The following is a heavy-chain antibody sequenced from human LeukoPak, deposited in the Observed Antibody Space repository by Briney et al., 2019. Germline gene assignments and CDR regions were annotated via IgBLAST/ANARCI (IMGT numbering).Heavy chain of an antibody. Sequence: PGGSLRLSCAASGFTFNTYWMSWVRQAPGKGLEWVANIKADGSEKYYVDSVKVRFTISRDNAKNSLYLQTNSLRAEDTAEYYCARAIAPALGYSYGYYFDYWGQGTLVTVSS. D-gene: IGHD5-18*01. CDR2: IKADGSEK. V-gene: IGHV3-7*04. CDR1: GFTFNTYW. CDR3: ARAIAPALGYSYGYYFDY. J-gene: IGHJ4*02.